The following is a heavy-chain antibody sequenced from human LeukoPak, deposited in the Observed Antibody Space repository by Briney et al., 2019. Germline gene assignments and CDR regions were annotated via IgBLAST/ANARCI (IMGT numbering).Heavy chain of an antibody. CDR3: VKGGLSSYIAVS. V-gene: IGHV3-23*01. CDR2: IVPSGGST. CDR1: GFTFSSYG. Sequence: GRSLRLSCAASGFTFSSYGMHWVRQAPGKGLEWLSSIVPSGGSTHHADSVKGRFTISRDSSNNTLYLQMNNLRAEDTALYYCVKGGLSSYIAVSWGQGTLVTVSS. J-gene: IGHJ5*02. D-gene: IGHD3-10*01.